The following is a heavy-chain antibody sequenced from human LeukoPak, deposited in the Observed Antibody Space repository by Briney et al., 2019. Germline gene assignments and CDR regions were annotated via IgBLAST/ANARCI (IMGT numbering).Heavy chain of an antibody. CDR2: IYYSGST. D-gene: IGHD3-22*01. J-gene: IGHJ4*02. Sequence: PSETLSLTCTVSGGSISSYYWSWIRQPPGKGLEWIGYIYYSGSTNYNPSLKSRVTISVDTSKNQFSLKLSSVTAADTAVYYCARLAKYYYDSSGYLPPEGYYFDYWGQGTLVTVSS. CDR3: ARLAKYYYDSSGYLPPEGYYFDY. CDR1: GGSISSYY. V-gene: IGHV4-59*08.